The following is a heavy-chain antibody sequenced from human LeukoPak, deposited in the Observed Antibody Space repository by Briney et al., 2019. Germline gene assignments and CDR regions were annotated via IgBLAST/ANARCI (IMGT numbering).Heavy chain of an antibody. J-gene: IGHJ6*04. V-gene: IGHV3-48*03. CDR1: GFTFSSYE. Sequence: GGSLRLSCAASGFTFSSYEMNWVRQAPGKGLEWVSYISSSGSTIYYADSVKGRFTVSRDNAKNSLYLQMNSLRAEETAVYYCAELGITMIGGVWGKGTTVTISS. CDR2: ISSSGSTI. D-gene: IGHD3-10*02. CDR3: AELGITMIGGV.